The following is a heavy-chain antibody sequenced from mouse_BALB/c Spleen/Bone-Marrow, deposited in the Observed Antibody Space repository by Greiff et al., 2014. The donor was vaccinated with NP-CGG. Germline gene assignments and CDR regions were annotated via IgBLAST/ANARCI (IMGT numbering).Heavy chain of an antibody. Sequence: EVKLVESGGGLVKPGGSLKLSCAASGFTFSDYYMYWVRQTPETRLEWVATISDGGSYTYYSDSVKGRFTISRDNAKNNLYLQMNSLRSEDTSMYFCSRAYGYDAWFAYWGQGTLVTVSA. CDR1: GFTFSDYY. CDR2: ISDGGSYT. D-gene: IGHD2-2*01. CDR3: SRAYGYDAWFAY. J-gene: IGHJ3*01. V-gene: IGHV5-4*02.